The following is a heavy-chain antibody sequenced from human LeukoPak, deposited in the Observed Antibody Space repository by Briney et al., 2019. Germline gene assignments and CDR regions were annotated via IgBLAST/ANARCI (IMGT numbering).Heavy chain of an antibody. V-gene: IGHV1-2*02. CDR1: GYTFTGYY. J-gene: IGHJ4*02. CDR3: ARDLSPGYYYDSSGYYFNY. CDR2: INPNSGGT. D-gene: IGHD3-22*01. Sequence: ASVKVSCEASGYTFTGYYMHWVRQAPGQGLEWMGWINPNSGGTNYAQKFQGRVTMTRDTSISTAYMELSRLRSDDTAVYYCARDLSPGYYYDSSGYYFNYWGQGTLVTVSS.